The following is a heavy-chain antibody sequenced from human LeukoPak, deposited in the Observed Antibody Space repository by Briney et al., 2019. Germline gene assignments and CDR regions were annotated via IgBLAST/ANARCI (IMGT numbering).Heavy chain of an antibody. Sequence: PGGSLRLSCAASGFTFSSYAMSWVHQAPGKGLEWVSFINSGGYTSYADSVKGRFTISRDNSKNTLYLQLNNLRADDTAVYYCARRPVNAYSFDSWGQGTLVTVSS. CDR1: GFTFSSYA. CDR3: ARRPVNAYSFDS. D-gene: IGHD3-16*01. V-gene: IGHV3-53*01. J-gene: IGHJ4*02. CDR2: INSGGYT.